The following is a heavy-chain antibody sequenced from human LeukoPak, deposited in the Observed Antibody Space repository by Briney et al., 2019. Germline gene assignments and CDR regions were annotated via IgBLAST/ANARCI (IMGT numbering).Heavy chain of an antibody. V-gene: IGHV3-13*01. D-gene: IGHD3-16*01. CDR3: ARGLGTRFDP. CDR1: GFTFSSYD. Sequence: PGGSLRLACAASGFTFSSYDMHWVRQGTGEGLEWVSAIGTAGDTYYPGSVRGRFTMSRENAKNSVYLQMNSLRVEDTVVYYCARGLGTRFDPWGQGTLVTVSS. J-gene: IGHJ5*02. CDR2: IGTAGDT.